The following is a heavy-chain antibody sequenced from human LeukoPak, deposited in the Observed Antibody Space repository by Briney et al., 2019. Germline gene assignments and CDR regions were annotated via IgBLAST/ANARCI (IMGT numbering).Heavy chain of an antibody. V-gene: IGHV3-23*01. J-gene: IGHJ5*01. Sequence: GGSLRLSCAASGFTFSSYAMNWVRQAPGKGLEWVSSGHSDGTAYYADSVKGRFTISRDNSKNTLSLQMNSLRAEDTAVYYCAKGSRIAARPTIWFDSWGQGTLVTVSS. CDR3: AKGSRIAARPTIWFDS. CDR2: GHSDGTA. D-gene: IGHD6-6*01. CDR1: GFTFSSYA.